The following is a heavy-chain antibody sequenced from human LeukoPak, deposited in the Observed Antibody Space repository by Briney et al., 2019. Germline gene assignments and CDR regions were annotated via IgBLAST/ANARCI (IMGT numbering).Heavy chain of an antibody. Sequence: SQTLSLTYTVSGGSISSGSYYWSWIRQPAGQGLEWIGRIYTSGSTNYNPSLKSRVTISVDTSKNQFSLKLSSVTAADTAVYYCARDGFLESANWFDPWGQGTLVTVSS. CDR1: GGSISSGSYY. V-gene: IGHV4-61*02. D-gene: IGHD3-3*01. CDR2: IYTSGST. J-gene: IGHJ5*02. CDR3: ARDGFLESANWFDP.